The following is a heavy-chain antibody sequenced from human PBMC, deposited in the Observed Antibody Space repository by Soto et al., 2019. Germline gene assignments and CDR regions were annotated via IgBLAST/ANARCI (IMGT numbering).Heavy chain of an antibody. CDR1: GGSIRNNY. V-gene: IGHV4-59*08. D-gene: IGHD4-17*01. CDR2: IYYTGTS. J-gene: IGHJ3*02. CDR3: ARRYGGAFDI. Sequence: PSETLSLTCTVSGGSIRNNYWSWIRQPPGKGLEWVGYIYYTGTSKYNPSLKSRVTISVDTSKNQFSLKLSSVTAADTAVYYCARRYGGAFDIWGQGTMVTVS.